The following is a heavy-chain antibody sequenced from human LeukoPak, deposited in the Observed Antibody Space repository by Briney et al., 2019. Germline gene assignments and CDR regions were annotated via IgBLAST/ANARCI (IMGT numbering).Heavy chain of an antibody. V-gene: IGHV3-11*04. CDR1: GFTFSDYY. CDR2: ISSSGSTI. Sequence: GGSLRLPCAASGFTFSDYYMSWIRQAPGKGLEWVSYISSSGSTIYYADSVKGRFTISRDDAKNSLYLQMNSLSAEDTAVYYCARAQKYSYDAFDIWGQGTMVTVSS. CDR3: ARAQKYSYDAFDI. J-gene: IGHJ3*02. D-gene: IGHD4-11*01.